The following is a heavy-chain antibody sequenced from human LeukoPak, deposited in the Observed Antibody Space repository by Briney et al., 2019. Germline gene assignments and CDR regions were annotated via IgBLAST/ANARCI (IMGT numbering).Heavy chain of an antibody. CDR1: GFTFNEYA. D-gene: IGHD4-17*01. Sequence: GGSLRLSCAASGFTFNEYAIHWVRQAPGKALEWVAVVSSDGINKYYADSVKGRFTISRDNSKNTLYLQMNSLRPEDTAVYYCAREKDYGDYIDFWGQGTLVTVSS. CDR3: AREKDYGDYIDF. CDR2: VSSDGINK. J-gene: IGHJ4*02. V-gene: IGHV3-30-3*01.